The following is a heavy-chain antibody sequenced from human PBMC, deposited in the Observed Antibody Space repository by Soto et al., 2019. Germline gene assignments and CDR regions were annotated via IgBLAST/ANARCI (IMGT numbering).Heavy chain of an antibody. CDR2: VYYSGNT. V-gene: IGHV4-39*01. J-gene: IGHJ3*02. CDR3: ARTNFYGGRLRWWDPFDI. CDR1: SNSIDSSSFC. Sequence: SDTQSLTCTLISNSIDSSSFCWASICEPSGKGFVWIGSVYYSGNTYYNPSLQSRVTISVDTSKNQFSLKLSSVTAAETVVYYCARTNFYGGRLRWWDPFDIWGQGTMVS. D-gene: IGHD4-17*01.